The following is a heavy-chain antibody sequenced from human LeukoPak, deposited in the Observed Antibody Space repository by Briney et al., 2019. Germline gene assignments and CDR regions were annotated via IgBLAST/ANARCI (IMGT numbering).Heavy chain of an antibody. CDR3: ARDHGRLLYNWFDP. CDR1: GLTFSSHW. D-gene: IGHD2-2*01. Sequence: GSLRLSCAASGLTFSSHWMHWVRQAPGKGLVWVSRITNDGSSTTYADSVKGRFTISRDNSKNTLYLQMNSLRAEDTAVYYCARDHGRLLYNWFDPWGQGTLVTVSS. V-gene: IGHV3-74*01. CDR2: ITNDGSST. J-gene: IGHJ5*02.